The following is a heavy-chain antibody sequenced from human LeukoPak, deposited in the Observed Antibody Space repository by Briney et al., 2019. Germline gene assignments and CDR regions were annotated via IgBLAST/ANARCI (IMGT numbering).Heavy chain of an antibody. Sequence: GGSLRLSCAASGFAFSTHAMHWVRQAPGKGLEWVALTSNDGSNKYYADSVKGRFTISRDNSKNTLYLQMNSLRAEDTAVYYCATAVAAFFDYWGQGTLVAVSS. J-gene: IGHJ4*02. CDR1: GFAFSTHA. D-gene: IGHD6-19*01. V-gene: IGHV3-30-3*01. CDR2: TSNDGSNK. CDR3: ATAVAAFFDY.